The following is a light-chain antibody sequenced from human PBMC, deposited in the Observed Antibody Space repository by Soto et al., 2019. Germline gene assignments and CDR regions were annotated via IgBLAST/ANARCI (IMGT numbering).Light chain of an antibody. CDR1: QSISSY. J-gene: IGKJ4*01. Sequence: DIQMTQSPSSLSASVGDRVTITCRASQSISSYLNWYQQKPGKAPKLLIYAASSLQSGVPSRFSGSGSGTDFTLTISRLQPEDFATYYCQQSYRTPMTFGGGTKVDIK. CDR3: QQSYRTPMT. V-gene: IGKV1-39*01. CDR2: AAS.